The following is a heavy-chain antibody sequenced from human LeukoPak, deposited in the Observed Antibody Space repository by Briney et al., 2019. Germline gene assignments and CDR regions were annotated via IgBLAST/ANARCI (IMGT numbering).Heavy chain of an antibody. V-gene: IGHV3-7*05. J-gene: IGHJ3*02. CDR1: GFTFSGYW. Sequence: GGSLRLSCAASGFTFSGYWMSWVRQAPGKGLEWVAIIKSDGSDKYYVDSVKGRFTISRDNAKNALYLQMSSLRAEDTAVYYCARDRATFGGDSSGYYYNEAFDIWGQGTMVTVSS. CDR3: ARDRATFGGDSSGYYYNEAFDI. D-gene: IGHD3-22*01. CDR2: IKSDGSDK.